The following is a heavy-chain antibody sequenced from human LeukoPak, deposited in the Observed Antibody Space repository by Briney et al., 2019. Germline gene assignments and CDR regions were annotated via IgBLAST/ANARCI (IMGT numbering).Heavy chain of an antibody. V-gene: IGHV4-30-4*08. CDR2: IYYSGST. CDR3: ARVAAGIGFFQH. D-gene: IGHD6-13*01. CDR1: GGSISSGDYY. Sequence: PSETLSLTCTVSGGSISSGDYYWSWIRQPPGKGLEWIGYIYYSGSTYYNPSLKSRVTISVDTLKNQFSLKLSSVTAADTAVYYCARVAAGIGFFQHWGQGTLVTVSS. J-gene: IGHJ1*01.